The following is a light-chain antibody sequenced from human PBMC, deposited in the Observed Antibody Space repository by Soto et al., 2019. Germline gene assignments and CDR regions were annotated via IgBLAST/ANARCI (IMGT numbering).Light chain of an antibody. V-gene: IGLV3-21*04. Sequence: SSKLTQSPSVSVAPEKTATITCGGNNIGNKRVHWYRQKPGQAPVLLISYDSDRPSGIPERFSGSNSGNTATLTISRVEAGDEADYYCQVWDIMTDNYVFGSGTKLTVL. J-gene: IGLJ1*01. CDR2: YDS. CDR1: NIGNKR. CDR3: QVWDIMTDNYV.